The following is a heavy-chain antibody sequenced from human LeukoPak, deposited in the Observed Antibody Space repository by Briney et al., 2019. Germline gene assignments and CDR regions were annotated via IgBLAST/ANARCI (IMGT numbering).Heavy chain of an antibody. CDR2: IYYSGST. D-gene: IGHD2-15*01. J-gene: IGHJ4*02. V-gene: IGHV4-39*07. CDR3: ARGLRYCSGGSCYSGEPRSYYFDY. Sequence: SETLSLTCTVSGGSISSSSYYWGWIRQPPGKGLEWIGSIYYSGSTYYNPSLRSRVTISVDTSKNQFSLKLSSVTAADTAVYYCARGLRYCSGGSCYSGEPRSYYFDYWGQGTLVTVSS. CDR1: GGSISSSSYY.